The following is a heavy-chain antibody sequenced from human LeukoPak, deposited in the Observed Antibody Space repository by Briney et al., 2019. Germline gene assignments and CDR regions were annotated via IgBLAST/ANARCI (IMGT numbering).Heavy chain of an antibody. Sequence: GGSLRLSCAASGFTFSSYTMNWVRQAPGRGLEWVSSISSSSSSIYYADSVKGRFTISRDNAKNSLYLQMNSLRAEDTAVYYCALGELSSPFDYWGQGTLVTVSS. V-gene: IGHV3-21*01. D-gene: IGHD3-16*02. CDR1: GFTFSSYT. J-gene: IGHJ4*02. CDR2: ISSSSSSI. CDR3: ALGELSSPFDY.